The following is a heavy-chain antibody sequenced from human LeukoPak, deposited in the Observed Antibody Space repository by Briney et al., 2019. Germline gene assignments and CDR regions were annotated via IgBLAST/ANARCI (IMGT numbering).Heavy chain of an antibody. J-gene: IGHJ4*02. V-gene: IGHV4-30-2*01. CDR3: AREVAAAGPD. CDR1: GGSISSGSYS. D-gene: IGHD6-13*01. CDR2: IYPRGST. Sequence: SETLSLTCAVSGGSISSGSYSWSWIRQPPGKGLEWIGYIYPRGSTYYNPSLKSRVTISVDTSKNQFSLKLSSVTAADTAVYYCAREVAAAGPDWGQGTLVTVSS.